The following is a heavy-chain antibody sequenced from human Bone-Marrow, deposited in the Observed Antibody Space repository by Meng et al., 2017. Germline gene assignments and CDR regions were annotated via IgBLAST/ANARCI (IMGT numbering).Heavy chain of an antibody. Sequence: QVQLQQSGTGRVKPSQTVPLHCAISGDSVSSNSATWNWIRQSPSRGLEWLGRTYYRSRWYSDYAVSVQSRITINPDTSKNQFSLQLNSLTPEDSAVYYCARDGTSWYFFDYWGQGTLVTVSS. CDR3: ARDGTSWYFFDY. J-gene: IGHJ4*02. D-gene: IGHD1-1*01. CDR2: TYYRSRWYS. V-gene: IGHV6-1*01. CDR1: GDSVSSNSAT.